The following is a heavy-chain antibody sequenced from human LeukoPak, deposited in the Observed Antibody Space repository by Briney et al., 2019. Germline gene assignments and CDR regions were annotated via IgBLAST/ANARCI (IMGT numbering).Heavy chain of an antibody. V-gene: IGHV3-21*04. Sequence: GGSLRLSCAASGFTFSSYSMNWVRQAPGKGLEWVSSISSSSSYIYYADSVKGRFTISSDNAKNSLYLQMNSLRAEDTAVYYCARGEGSYFAQFDYWGQGTLVTVSS. CDR1: GFTFSSYS. D-gene: IGHD1-26*01. CDR3: ARGEGSYFAQFDY. J-gene: IGHJ4*02. CDR2: ISSSSSYI.